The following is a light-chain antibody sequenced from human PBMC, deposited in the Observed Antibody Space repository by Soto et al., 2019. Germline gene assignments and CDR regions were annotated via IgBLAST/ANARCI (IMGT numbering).Light chain of an antibody. Sequence: EKVMTPSPATVSVSPGERATLSCRARQSVSDKLAWYQQKPGQAPRLLIYHASTRASGFPARFSGSGSGTDFTLTISSLQSEDFAVYYCQQYNNWPWTFGQGTKVDIK. CDR2: HAS. CDR1: QSVSDK. CDR3: QQYNNWPWT. J-gene: IGKJ1*01. V-gene: IGKV3-15*01.